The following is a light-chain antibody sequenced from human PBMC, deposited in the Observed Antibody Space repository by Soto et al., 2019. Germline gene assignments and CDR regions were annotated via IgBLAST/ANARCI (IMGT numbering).Light chain of an antibody. CDR3: QQYHSYST. Sequence: DIQMTQSPSTLSASVGDRVTITCRASQSIRTWLAWYQQKPGKAPNLLIYRASSLETGVPSRFSGSGSATEFPLTISSLQPGDVASYYCQQYHSYSTFGQGTKVEIK. J-gene: IGKJ1*01. CDR1: QSIRTW. V-gene: IGKV1-5*03. CDR2: RAS.